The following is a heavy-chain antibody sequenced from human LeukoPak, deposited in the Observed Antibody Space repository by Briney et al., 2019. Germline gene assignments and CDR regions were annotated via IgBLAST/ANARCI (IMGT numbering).Heavy chain of an antibody. Sequence: GGSLRLSCAASGFTFTSYGISWVRQAPGQGLEWMGWISAYNGNTNYAQKLQGRVTMTTDTSTSTAYMELRSLRSDDTAVYYCARASYYDSSGPFDYWGQGTLVTVSS. CDR1: GFTFTSYG. CDR2: ISAYNGNT. D-gene: IGHD3-22*01. J-gene: IGHJ4*02. V-gene: IGHV1-18*01. CDR3: ARASYYDSSGPFDY.